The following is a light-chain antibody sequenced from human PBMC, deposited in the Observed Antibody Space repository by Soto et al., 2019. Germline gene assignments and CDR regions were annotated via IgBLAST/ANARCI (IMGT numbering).Light chain of an antibody. V-gene: IGKV3-20*01. J-gene: IGKJ1*01. CDR2: GAS. Sequence: EVMLTQSPGTLPLSPGERATLSCRASQSVSSGSLAWYQQKPGQGPRLLIYGASSRATGIPDRFSGSGSGTDFTLTISRLEPEDFAVYYCQQYGSSPGTFGQGTKVDI. CDR1: QSVSSGS. CDR3: QQYGSSPGT.